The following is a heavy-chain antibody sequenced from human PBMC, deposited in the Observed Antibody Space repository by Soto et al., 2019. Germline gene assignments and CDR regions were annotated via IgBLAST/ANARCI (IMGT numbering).Heavy chain of an antibody. CDR2: LYDVDGS. CDR3: ATWHEREHAYDV. D-gene: IGHD1-1*01. V-gene: IGHV3-53*01. J-gene: IGHJ3*01. Sequence: DVQLVESGGGLIQPGESLRLSCAAFGLTISGKKYVAWVRQAPGKGLEWVSGLYDVDGSFYADSVRGRFTTSSDISKTTGYLQMNDLRPDDTAVYYCATWHEREHAYDVWGQGTTVTVSS. CDR1: GLTISGKKY.